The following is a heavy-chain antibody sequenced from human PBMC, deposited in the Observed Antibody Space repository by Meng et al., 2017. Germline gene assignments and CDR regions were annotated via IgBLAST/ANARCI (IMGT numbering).Heavy chain of an antibody. D-gene: IGHD3-22*01. V-gene: IGHV3-64*01. CDR1: GCTFSSYA. J-gene: IGHJ4*02. CDR2: ISSNGGST. CDR3: ARVSVSGYYSYFDY. Sequence: GESLKISCAASGCTFSSYAMHGVRQAPGKGLEYGSAISSNGGSTYYANSVKGRFTISRDNSKNTLYLQMGSLRAEDMAVYYCARVSVSGYYSYFDYWGQGTLVTVSS.